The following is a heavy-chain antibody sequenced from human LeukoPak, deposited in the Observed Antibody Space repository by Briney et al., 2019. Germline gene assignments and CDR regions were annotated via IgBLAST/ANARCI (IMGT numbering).Heavy chain of an antibody. D-gene: IGHD4-23*01. CDR2: ISDSVTST. J-gene: IGHJ4*02. CDR1: GFNFSSYG. V-gene: IGHV3-23*01. CDR3: AKRSDYGVNSNYFDY. Sequence: GGSLRLSCAASGFNFSSYGMSWVRQAPGKGLEWVSAISDSVTSTYYADSVKGRFTISRANSKNTLYLQMNSLRAEDTAVYYCAKRSDYGVNSNYFDYWGQGTLVTVSS.